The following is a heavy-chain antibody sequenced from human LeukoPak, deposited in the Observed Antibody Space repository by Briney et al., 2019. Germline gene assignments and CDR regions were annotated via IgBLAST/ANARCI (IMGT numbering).Heavy chain of an antibody. CDR2: ISYDGSNK. J-gene: IGHJ4*02. CDR3: ARSIVVVTAPFDY. V-gene: IGHV3-30*19. Sequence: GGSLRLSCAASGFTFSNHAMHWVRQGPGKGLEWVAVISYDGSNKYYADSVKGRFTISRDNSKNTLYLQMNSLRAEDTAVYYCARSIVVVTAPFDYWGQGTLVTVSS. D-gene: IGHD2-21*02. CDR1: GFTFSNHA.